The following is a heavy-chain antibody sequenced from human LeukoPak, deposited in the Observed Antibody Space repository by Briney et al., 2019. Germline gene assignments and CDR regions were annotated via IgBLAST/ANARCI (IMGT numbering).Heavy chain of an antibody. J-gene: IGHJ4*02. D-gene: IGHD3-9*01. Sequence: GGSLRLSCATSGFTFSSYAMSWVRQAPGKGLEWVSAITVSGGGTYYADSVKGRFTISRDNSKNTLFLQMNSLRAEDTAVYYCARRIDWSHDYWGQGTLVSVSS. V-gene: IGHV3-23*01. CDR1: GFTFSSYA. CDR3: ARRIDWSHDY. CDR2: ITVSGGGT.